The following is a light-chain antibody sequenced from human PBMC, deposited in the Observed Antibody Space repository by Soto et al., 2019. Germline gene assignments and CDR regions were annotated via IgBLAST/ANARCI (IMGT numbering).Light chain of an antibody. V-gene: IGKV1-27*01. J-gene: IGKJ1*01. CDR2: TAS. CDR3: QKYKSPPPT. Sequence: DIPMTQAPSSLSASVGARVTITCRASQTISNYLDWYQQKPGQVPKLLMYTASTLQSGVPSRFTGRGSGTQLPLTISSLQAEDVATYHCQKYKSPPPTFGQGTKVEIK. CDR1: QTISNY.